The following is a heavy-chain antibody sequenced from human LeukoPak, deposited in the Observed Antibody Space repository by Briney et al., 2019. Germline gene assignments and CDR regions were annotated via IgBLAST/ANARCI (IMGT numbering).Heavy chain of an antibody. Sequence: GGSLRLSCAASGFTFSSYAMSWVRQAPGKGLEWVSAISGSGGSTYYADAVKGRFTISRDNSKNTLYLQMNSLTAEDTSVYYCAKDQGLHSSSWKSLFDYWGQGTLVTVSS. V-gene: IGHV3-23*01. CDR3: AKDQGLHSSSWKSLFDY. D-gene: IGHD6-13*01. CDR1: GFTFSSYA. CDR2: ISGSGGST. J-gene: IGHJ4*02.